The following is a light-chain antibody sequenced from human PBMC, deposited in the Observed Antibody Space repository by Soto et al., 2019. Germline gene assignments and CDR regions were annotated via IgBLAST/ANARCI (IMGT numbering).Light chain of an antibody. J-gene: IGKJ1*01. CDR2: ATY. V-gene: IGKV1-16*02. Sequence: DIQMTQSPSSLSASVGDRVTITCRASQGINTYLAWFQQKPGRAPKSLIYATYRVQSGVPSKFSGRGSGTDYNLTVSSLQPEDIATYYCQQYDSFPRTFGQGTKVEIK. CDR3: QQYDSFPRT. CDR1: QGINTY.